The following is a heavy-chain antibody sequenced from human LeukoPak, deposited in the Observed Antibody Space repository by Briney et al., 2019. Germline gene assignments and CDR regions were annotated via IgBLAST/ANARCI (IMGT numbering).Heavy chain of an antibody. Sequence: GESLKISCTGSGYSSTSYWIGWGRQMPGKRLEWMGIIYPGDSDTRYSPSFQGQVTISADKSISTAYLQRSSLKASDTAMYYCARAYGDPVFGDYWGQGTLVTVSS. CDR3: ARAYGDPVFGDY. CDR1: GYSSTSYW. CDR2: IYPGDSDT. V-gene: IGHV5-51*01. D-gene: IGHD4-17*01. J-gene: IGHJ4*02.